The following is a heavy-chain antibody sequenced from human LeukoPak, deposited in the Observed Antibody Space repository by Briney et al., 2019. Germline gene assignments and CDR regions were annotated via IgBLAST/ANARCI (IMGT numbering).Heavy chain of an antibody. CDR2: ISGSGGST. V-gene: IGHV3-23*01. CDR1: GFTFSSYA. CDR3: AKVGYCSSTSCYAFDI. J-gene: IGHJ3*02. Sequence: GGSLRLSCAASGFTFSSYAMSWVRQTPGKGLEWVSAISGSGGSTYYADSVKGRFTISRDNSKNTLYLQMNSLRAEDTAVYYCAKVGYCSSTSCYAFDIWRQGTMVTVSS. D-gene: IGHD2-2*01.